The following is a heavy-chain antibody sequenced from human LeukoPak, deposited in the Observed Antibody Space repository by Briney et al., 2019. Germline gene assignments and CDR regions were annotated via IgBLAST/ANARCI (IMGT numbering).Heavy chain of an antibody. V-gene: IGHV1-46*01. CDR2: INPTGGST. CDR1: GYTFPSYF. CDR3: ARTAARRFEY. J-gene: IGHJ4*02. Sequence: ASVKVSCTASGYTFPSYFMHGVRQAPGQGLEWMGIINPTGGSTTYAQKFQGRVTTTRDTSTSTVYMELSSLRSDDTAVYYCARTAARRFEYWGQGTLVTVSS. D-gene: IGHD6-6*01.